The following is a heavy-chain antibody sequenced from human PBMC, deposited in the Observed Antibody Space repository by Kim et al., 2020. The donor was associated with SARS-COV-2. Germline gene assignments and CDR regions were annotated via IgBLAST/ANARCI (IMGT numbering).Heavy chain of an antibody. Sequence: TYYNPSLKSRVTISVDTSKNQFSLKLSSVTAADTAVYYCARLLLAAAEDYWGQGTLVTVSS. CDR2: T. D-gene: IGHD6-13*01. J-gene: IGHJ4*02. CDR3: ARLLLAAAEDY. V-gene: IGHV4-39*01.